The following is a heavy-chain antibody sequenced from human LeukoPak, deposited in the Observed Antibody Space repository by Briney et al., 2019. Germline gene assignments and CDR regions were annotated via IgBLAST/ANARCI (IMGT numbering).Heavy chain of an antibody. Sequence: GGSLRLSCAASGFTFSSYAMHWVRQAPGKGLEYVSAISSNGGSTYYANSVKGRFTISRDNSKNTLYLQMGSLRAEDMAVYYCARGAVTEELNDAFDIWGQGTMVTVSS. D-gene: IGHD3-10*01. V-gene: IGHV3-64*01. CDR2: ISSNGGST. CDR3: ARGAVTEELNDAFDI. CDR1: GFTFSSYA. J-gene: IGHJ3*02.